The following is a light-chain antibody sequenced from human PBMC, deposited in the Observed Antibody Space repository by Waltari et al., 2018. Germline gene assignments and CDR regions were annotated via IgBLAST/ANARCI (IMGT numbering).Light chain of an antibody. CDR3: QVWDSRTHHVS. J-gene: IGLJ2*01. V-gene: IGLV3-21*04. CDR2: YDS. CDR1: NIESNT. Sequence: SYVLTQSPSVSVAPGKTARITCGGNNIESNTVHWYQQKPGQAPVLVMYYDSDRPSGIPERFSGSNSGNTAALTVSRVEAGDEADYYCQVWDSRTHHVSFGGGTKLTVL.